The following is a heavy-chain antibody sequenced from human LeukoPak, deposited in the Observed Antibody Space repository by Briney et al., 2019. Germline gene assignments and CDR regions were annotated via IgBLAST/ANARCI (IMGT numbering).Heavy chain of an antibody. Sequence: GGALRLSCVASGFTFSDYSMNWVRLAPGAGPNLVLSFDITSKYIYDGNSMQGRFTISRDSAKNLLYLQMDSLRVDDTALYYCARGHSRSLQRLDAFDIWGQGTMVTVSS. V-gene: IGHV3-21*06. CDR2: FDITSKYI. D-gene: IGHD1-26*01. CDR3: ARGHSRSLQRLDAFDI. CDR1: GFTFSDYS. J-gene: IGHJ3*02.